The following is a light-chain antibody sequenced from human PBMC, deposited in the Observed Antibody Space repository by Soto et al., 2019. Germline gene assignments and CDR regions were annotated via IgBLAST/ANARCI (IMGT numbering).Light chain of an antibody. CDR2: DAS. CDR1: QSVRSW. CDR3: QQYDNYPLT. J-gene: IGKJ4*01. Sequence: DIQMTQSPSTPSASEGDRVTITCRASQSVRSWLAWYQQKPGRAPKFLIYDASSLESGVPSRFSGSGSGTEFTLTISNLQPDDFATYYCQQYDNYPLTFGGGTKVDI. V-gene: IGKV1-5*01.